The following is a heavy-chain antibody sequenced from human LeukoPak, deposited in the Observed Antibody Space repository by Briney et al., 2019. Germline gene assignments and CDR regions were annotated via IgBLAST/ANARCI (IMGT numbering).Heavy chain of an antibody. CDR1: GGSISSGGYS. Sequence: SETLSLTCAVSGGSISSGGYSWRWIRQPPGKGLGWIGYIYHSGSTYCHPSLKSRVTISVKRSKHKFSLKLSSVTAADTAVYYCAREYYDSSGYYFDYWGQGTLVTVSS. J-gene: IGHJ4*02. D-gene: IGHD3-22*01. V-gene: IGHV4-30-2*01. CDR3: AREYYDSSGYYFDY. CDR2: IYHSGST.